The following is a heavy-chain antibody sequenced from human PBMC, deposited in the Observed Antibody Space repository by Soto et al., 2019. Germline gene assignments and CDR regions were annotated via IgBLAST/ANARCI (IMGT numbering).Heavy chain of an antibody. J-gene: IGHJ4*02. V-gene: IGHV4-31*03. D-gene: IGHD3-10*01. Sequence: QVQLQESGPGLVKPSQTLSLTCTVSGGSISSGGYYWSWIRQHPGKGLEWIGYIYYSGSTYYNPYLKRRVTNPLEAQKNQCSLQLTPVTAADTAVYYCARSRGVTWVFDFWGQGTLVTVSS. CDR1: GGSISSGGYY. CDR3: ARSRGVTWVFDF. CDR2: IYYSGST.